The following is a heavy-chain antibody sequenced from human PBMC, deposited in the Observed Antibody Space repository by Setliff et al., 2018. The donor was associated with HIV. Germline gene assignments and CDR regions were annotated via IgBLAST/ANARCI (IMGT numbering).Heavy chain of an antibody. D-gene: IGHD1-1*01. Sequence: GGSLRLSCEASGLTVTNNYMSWVRQAPGKGLEWVSVIYSGGNKFYADSVKGRFTISRDNSKNTVYLQLNSLRAEDTAVYYCARDWGKTGYFYYGLDVWGQGTMVTVSS. CDR3: ARDWGKTGYFYYGLDV. CDR2: IYSGGNK. CDR1: GLTVTNNY. J-gene: IGHJ6*02. V-gene: IGHV3-66*02.